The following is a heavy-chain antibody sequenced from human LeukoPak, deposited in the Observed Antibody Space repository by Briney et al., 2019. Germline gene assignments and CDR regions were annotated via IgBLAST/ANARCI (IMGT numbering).Heavy chain of an antibody. CDR3: AREVIDSSSWPYFDY. V-gene: IGHV1-2*02. D-gene: IGHD6-13*01. CDR1: GYTFTGYY. J-gene: IGHJ4*02. Sequence: RASVKVSCKASGYTFTGYYMHWVRQAPGQGLEWMGWINPNSGGTNYAQKFQGRVTMTRDTSISTAYMELSRLRSDDTAVYYCAREVIDSSSWPYFDYWGQGTLVTVSS. CDR2: INPNSGGT.